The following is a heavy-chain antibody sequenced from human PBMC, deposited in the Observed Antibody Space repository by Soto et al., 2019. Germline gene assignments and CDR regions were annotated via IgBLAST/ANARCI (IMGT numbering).Heavy chain of an antibody. D-gene: IGHD3-16*01. V-gene: IGHV3-48*03. CDR1: GFTFSSHE. Sequence: EVQLVESGGGLVQPGESLRLSCAASGFTFSSHEMAWVRQAPGKGLEWISYISDSGSTIRYADSVKGRFTITRDNAGNSVYLQMNSLRAEDTAVYYCAGGVMYAGSYQDWGQGTLVTVSS. CDR2: ISDSGSTI. CDR3: AGGVMYAGSYQD. J-gene: IGHJ4*02.